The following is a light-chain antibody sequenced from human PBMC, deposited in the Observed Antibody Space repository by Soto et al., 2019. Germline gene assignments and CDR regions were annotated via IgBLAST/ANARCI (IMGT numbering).Light chain of an antibody. CDR3: QQRSNWLT. J-gene: IGKJ1*01. Sequence: EIVLTQSPATLSLSPGERATLSCRASQSVSSYLAWYQQKPGQAPRLLIYDASNRATGIPARFSGSGSGTDFTLTSSSLEPEDSAVYYCQQRSNWLTFGQGTKVDIK. V-gene: IGKV3-11*01. CDR1: QSVSSY. CDR2: DAS.